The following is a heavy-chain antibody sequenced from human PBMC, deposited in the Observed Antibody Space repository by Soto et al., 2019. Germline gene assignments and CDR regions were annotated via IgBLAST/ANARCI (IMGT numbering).Heavy chain of an antibody. V-gene: IGHV5-51*01. CDR3: ARQSCSSTSCEDYYYYYMDV. J-gene: IGHJ6*03. D-gene: IGHD2-2*01. Sequence: GESLKISCEGSGYSFASYWIGWVRQMPGKGLEWMGIIYPGDSDTRYSPSFQGQVTISADKSISTAYLQWSSLKAWDTAMYYCARQSCSSTSCEDYYYYYMDVWGKGTTVTVSS. CDR2: IYPGDSDT. CDR1: GYSFASYW.